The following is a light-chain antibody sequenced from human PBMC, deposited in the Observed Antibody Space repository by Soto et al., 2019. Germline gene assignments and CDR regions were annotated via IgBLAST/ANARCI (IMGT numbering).Light chain of an antibody. V-gene: IGKV3-15*01. CDR3: QQYNNWPPIT. CDR2: GAS. J-gene: IGKJ5*01. CDR1: QSIYNK. Sequence: EIVMTQSPATLSVSPGERVTLSFRASQSIYNKVAWYQQKPGQAPRLLSYGASTRATGISARFSGSGSGTEFTLTISSLQSEDFAVYYCQQYNNWPPITFGQGTRLEIK.